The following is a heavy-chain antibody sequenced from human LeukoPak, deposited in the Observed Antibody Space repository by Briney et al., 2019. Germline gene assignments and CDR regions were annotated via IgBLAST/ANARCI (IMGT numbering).Heavy chain of an antibody. V-gene: IGHV3-33*06. CDR3: AKGFSSLATFFDY. J-gene: IGHJ4*02. CDR1: GFTSSSDG. CDR2: IWYDGSNK. Sequence: GRSLRLSCAASGFTSSSDGMHWVRQAPGKGLERGAVIWYDGSNKYYADSVKGRFTISRDNSKNTLYLQMNSLRAEDTAVYYCAKGFSSLATFFDYWGQGTLVTVSS. D-gene: IGHD2-2*01.